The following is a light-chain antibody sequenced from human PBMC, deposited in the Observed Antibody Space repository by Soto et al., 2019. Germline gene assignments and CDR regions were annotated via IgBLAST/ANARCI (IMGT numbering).Light chain of an antibody. J-gene: IGKJ1*01. CDR3: LQHNSYPQT. Sequence: DIQMTQSPSSLSASVGDRVTITCRASQGIRDALGWYQQKPGKAPTRLIYDASSLQSGVPSRFSGSGSGTEFTLTISSLQPEDFAAYYCLQHNSYPQTFGQGTKVEIK. V-gene: IGKV1-17*01. CDR1: QGIRDA. CDR2: DAS.